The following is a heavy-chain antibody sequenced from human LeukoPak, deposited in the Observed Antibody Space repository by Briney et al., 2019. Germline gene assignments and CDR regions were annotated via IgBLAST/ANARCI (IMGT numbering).Heavy chain of an antibody. D-gene: IGHD2-2*01. CDR2: ISSSSSYI. CDR3: AVLLGYCSSTSCRTPGGYYYCGMDV. J-gene: IGHJ6*02. CDR1: GFTFSSYS. Sequence: GGSLRLSCAASGFTFSSYSMNWVRQAPGKGLEWVSSISSSSSYIYYADSVKGRFTISRDNAKNSLYLQMNSLRAEDTAVYYCAVLLGYCSSTSCRTPGGYYYCGMDVWGQGTTVTVSS. V-gene: IGHV3-21*01.